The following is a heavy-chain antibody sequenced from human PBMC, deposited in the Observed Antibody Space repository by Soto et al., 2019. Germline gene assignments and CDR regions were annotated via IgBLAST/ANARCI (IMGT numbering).Heavy chain of an antibody. CDR1: GFTFSSYW. CDR2: INSDGSST. J-gene: IGHJ4*02. CDR3: AKSNYYDSSGYYLPFDY. Sequence: PGGSLRLSCAASGFTFSSYWMHWVRQAPGKGLVWVSRINSDGSSTSYADSVKGRFTISRDNAKNTLYLQMNSLRAEDTAVYYCAKSNYYDSSGYYLPFDYWGQGTLVTVSS. V-gene: IGHV3-74*01. D-gene: IGHD3-22*01.